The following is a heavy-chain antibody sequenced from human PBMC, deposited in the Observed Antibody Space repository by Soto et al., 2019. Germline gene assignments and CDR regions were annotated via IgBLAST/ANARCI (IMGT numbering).Heavy chain of an antibody. Sequence: PGGSLRLSCAASGFTFSSYAMSWVRQAPGKGLEWVSAISGSGGSTYYADSVKGRFTISRDNSKNTLYLQMNSLRAEDTAVYYCAKATYYDFWSGYSPRGWFDPWGQGTLVTVSS. CDR2: ISGSGGST. D-gene: IGHD3-3*01. J-gene: IGHJ5*02. CDR1: GFTFSSYA. CDR3: AKATYYDFWSGYSPRGWFDP. V-gene: IGHV3-23*01.